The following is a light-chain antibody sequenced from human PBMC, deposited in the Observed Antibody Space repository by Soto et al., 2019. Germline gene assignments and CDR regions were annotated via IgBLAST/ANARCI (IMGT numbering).Light chain of an antibody. CDR1: QSVSIW. V-gene: IGKV1-5*03. J-gene: IGKJ1*01. Sequence: IKMTQSPSTLSAYAGDRVTISCRASQSVSIWLAWYQQEPGRAPKLLIYKSSILESGVPSRFSGSGSGTEFTLTISSLQPDDFATYYCQQFNTPPCTFGQGTNVDIK. CDR3: QQFNTPPCT. CDR2: KSS.